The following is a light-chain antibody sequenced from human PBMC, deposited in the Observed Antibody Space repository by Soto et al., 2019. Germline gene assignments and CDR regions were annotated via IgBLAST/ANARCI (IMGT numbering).Light chain of an antibody. CDR1: SPNIGATYD. CDR2: GNS. CDR3: QSYDSSLTAHYD. V-gene: IGLV1-40*01. Sequence: QSVLTQPPSVSGAPGQRVTISCTGSSPNIGATYDVQWYQQLPGTAPKLLIYGNSNRPSGVPDRFSGSKSGTSASLAITGLQADDEADYYCQSYDSSLTAHYDFGTGTMVTV. J-gene: IGLJ1*01.